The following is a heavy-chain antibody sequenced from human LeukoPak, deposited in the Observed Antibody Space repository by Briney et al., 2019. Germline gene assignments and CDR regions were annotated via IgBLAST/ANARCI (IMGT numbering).Heavy chain of an antibody. D-gene: IGHD3-22*01. V-gene: IGHV4-34*01. CDR3: ARGFAAKIPEDSSGYSPIDY. CDR1: GGSFSGYY. J-gene: IGHJ4*02. CDR2: INHSGST. Sequence: PSEILSLTCAVYGGSFSGYYWSWIRQPPGKGLEWIGEINHSGSTNYNPSLKSRVTISVDTSKNQFSLELSSVTAADTAVYYCARGFAAKIPEDSSGYSPIDYWGQGTLVTVSS.